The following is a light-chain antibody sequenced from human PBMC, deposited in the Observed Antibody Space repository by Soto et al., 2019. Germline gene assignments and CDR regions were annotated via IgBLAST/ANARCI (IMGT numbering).Light chain of an antibody. CDR2: RAS. V-gene: IGKV3-15*01. Sequence: ILLTQSPGTLSLSPGDRATLSCRASQGVSSYLAWYQQQPGQAPRLPTYRASTRPTGISGRFSGVGSGTEFTLTITTLHSEDFPAYYCQQYNEWPITFGQGTRLEI. J-gene: IGKJ5*01. CDR1: QGVSSY. CDR3: QQYNEWPIT.